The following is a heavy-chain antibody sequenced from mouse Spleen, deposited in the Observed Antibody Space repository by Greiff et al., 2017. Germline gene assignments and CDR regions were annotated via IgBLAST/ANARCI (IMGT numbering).Heavy chain of an antibody. CDR3: TRGGYGNYGAMDY. V-gene: IGHV1-54*01. CDR2: INPGSGYT. CDR1: GYAFTNYL. J-gene: IGHJ4*01. Sequence: VKLMESGAELVRPGTSVEVSCKASGYAFTNYLIEWVKQRPGQGLEWIGVINPGSGYTNYNEKFKGKATLTADKSSSTAYMQLSSLTSEDSAVYFCTRGGYGNYGAMDYWGQGTSVIVSS. D-gene: IGHD2-1*01.